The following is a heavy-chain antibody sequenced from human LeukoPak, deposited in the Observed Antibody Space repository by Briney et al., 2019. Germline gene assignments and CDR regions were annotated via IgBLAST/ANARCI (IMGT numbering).Heavy chain of an antibody. V-gene: IGHV3-48*02. CDR1: GFTFNSYS. CDR3: AREDGYNVGFDV. CDR2: ISSDSSTL. J-gene: IGHJ3*01. Sequence: GGSLRLSCAASGFTFNSYSMNWVRQAPGKGLDWVSSISSDSSTLYYADSVKGRFTISRDNAKNSLHLQMNSLRDEDTAVYYCAREDGYNVGFDVWGQGTMVTVSS. D-gene: IGHD5-24*01.